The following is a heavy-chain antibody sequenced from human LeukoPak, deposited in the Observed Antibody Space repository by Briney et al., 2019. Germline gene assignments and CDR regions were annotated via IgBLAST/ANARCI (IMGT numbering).Heavy chain of an antibody. CDR1: GFSFSNFW. CDR2: IKEDGSEK. Sequence: GGSLRLSCAASGFSFSNFWMSWVRQAPGKGLEWVANIKEDGSEKYYVDSVKGRFTISRDNAKNSLYLQMNSLRAEDTAVYYWARWAESNDYWGQGTLVTVSS. CDR3: ARWAESNDY. J-gene: IGHJ4*02. V-gene: IGHV3-7*05.